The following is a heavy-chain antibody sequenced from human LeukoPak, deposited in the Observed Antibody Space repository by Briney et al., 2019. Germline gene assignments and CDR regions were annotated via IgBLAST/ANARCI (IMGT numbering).Heavy chain of an antibody. V-gene: IGHV3-30*02. CDR1: GFTFSSYG. Sequence: PGGSLRLSCAACGFTFSSYGMYWVRQAPGKGLEWVAFIRYDGSNKYYADSVKGRFTISRDNSKNTLYLQMNSLRAEDTAVYYCAKGSPRAYGDYPEYSGQGTLVTVSS. CDR3: AKGSPRAYGDYPEY. D-gene: IGHD4-17*01. CDR2: IRYDGSNK. J-gene: IGHJ4*02.